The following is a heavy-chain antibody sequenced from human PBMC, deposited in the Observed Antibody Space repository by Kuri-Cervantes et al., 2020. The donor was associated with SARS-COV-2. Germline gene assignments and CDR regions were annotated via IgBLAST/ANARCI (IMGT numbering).Heavy chain of an antibody. CDR1: GGSISSGSYY. J-gene: IGHJ6*03. D-gene: IGHD6-13*01. Sequence: SETLSLTCTVSGGSISSGSYYWSWIRQPAGKGLEWIGRIYTSGSTNYNPSLKSRVTISVDTSKNQFSLRLSSVTAADTAVYYCARYGLSSSWGIYYYYHYMDVWGKGPRSPSP. V-gene: IGHV4-61*02. CDR2: IYTSGST. CDR3: ARYGLSSSWGIYYYYHYMDV.